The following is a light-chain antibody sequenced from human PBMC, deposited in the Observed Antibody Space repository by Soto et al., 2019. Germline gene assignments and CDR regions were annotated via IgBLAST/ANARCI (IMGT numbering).Light chain of an antibody. Sequence: DIQMTQSPSTVSESVGDAVTITCRASQSISTWWAWYQQKPGKAPNLLIYDASTLESVGPSGFSGSGSGTEFTLTISSLQPDASAPYYCQQYNSYPYTFGQGTKLEIK. V-gene: IGKV1-5*01. J-gene: IGKJ2*01. CDR1: QSISTW. CDR3: QQYNSYPYT. CDR2: DAS.